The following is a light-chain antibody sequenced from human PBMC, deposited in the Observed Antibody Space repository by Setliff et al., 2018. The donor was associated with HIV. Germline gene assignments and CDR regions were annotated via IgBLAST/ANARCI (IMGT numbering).Light chain of an antibody. Sequence: QAVVTQEPSLTVSPGGTVTLTCTSSTGAVTSGYYANWFQQKPGQAPRPLIYRTTDKHSWTPARFSGSLLGGQAALTLSGAQPDDEAAYYCLLYYSNSWFFGGRTKVTVL. J-gene: IGLJ3*02. CDR3: LLYYSNSWF. V-gene: IGLV7-43*01. CDR2: RTT. CDR1: TGAVTSGYY.